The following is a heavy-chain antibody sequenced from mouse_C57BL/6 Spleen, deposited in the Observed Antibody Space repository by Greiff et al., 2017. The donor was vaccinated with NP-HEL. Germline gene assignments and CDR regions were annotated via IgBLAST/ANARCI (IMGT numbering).Heavy chain of an antibody. J-gene: IGHJ4*01. CDR3: ARDKAYDYLYYYAMDY. D-gene: IGHD2-4*01. Sequence: EVKLVESGGGLVKPGGSLKLSCAASGFTFSSYAMSWVRQTPEKRLEWVATISDGGSYTYYPDNVKGRFTISRDNAKNNLYLQMSHLKSEDTAMYYCARDKAYDYLYYYAMDYWGQGTSVTVSS. CDR2: ISDGGSYT. CDR1: GFTFSSYA. V-gene: IGHV5-4*01.